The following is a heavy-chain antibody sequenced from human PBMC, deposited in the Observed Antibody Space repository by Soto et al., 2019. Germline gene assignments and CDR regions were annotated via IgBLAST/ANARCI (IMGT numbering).Heavy chain of an antibody. CDR2: TYYRSKWYN. V-gene: IGHV6-1*01. CDR3: AREYEGEDSGVGWFDP. Sequence: SQTLSLTCVISGDSVSSNSAAWNWIRQSPSRGLEWLGRTYYRSKWYNDYAVSVKSRITINPDTSKNQFSLQLNSVTPEDTAVYYCAREYEGEDSGVGWFDPWGQGTLVTVS. CDR1: GDSVSSNSAA. D-gene: IGHD2-8*01. J-gene: IGHJ5*02.